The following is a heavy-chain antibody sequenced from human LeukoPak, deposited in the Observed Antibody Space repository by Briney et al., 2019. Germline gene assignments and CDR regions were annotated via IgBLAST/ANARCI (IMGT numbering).Heavy chain of an antibody. CDR2: IKLDGSEK. J-gene: IGHJ5*02. Sequence: PGGSLRLSCVVSGFTSSRYEMHRVRQAPGKELEWVANIKLDGSEKYYVDSVKGRFTISRDNAKNSLYLQMNSLRAEDTAVYYCARLNYNWFDPWGQGTLVTVSS. D-gene: IGHD4/OR15-4a*01. V-gene: IGHV3-7*03. CDR1: GFTSSRYE. CDR3: ARLNYNWFDP.